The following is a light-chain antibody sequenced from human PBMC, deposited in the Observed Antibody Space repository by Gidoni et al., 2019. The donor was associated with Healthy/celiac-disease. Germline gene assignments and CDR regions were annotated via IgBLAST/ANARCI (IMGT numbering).Light chain of an antibody. V-gene: IGKV1-27*01. Sequence: DIQMTQSPSSLYASVGDRVTITCRASQGISNYLAWYQQKPGKVPKLLIYAASTLQSGVPSRFSGSGSGTDFTLTISSLQPEDVATYYCQKYNSAPTWTFGQGTKVEIK. CDR1: QGISNY. J-gene: IGKJ1*01. CDR2: AAS. CDR3: QKYNSAPTWT.